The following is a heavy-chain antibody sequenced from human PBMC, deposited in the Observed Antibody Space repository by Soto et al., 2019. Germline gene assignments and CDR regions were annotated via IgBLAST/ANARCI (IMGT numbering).Heavy chain of an antibody. CDR3: ATAGEYWYFDL. CDR1: GNALPRHG. CDR2: ISGFNGNT. V-gene: IGHV1-18*04. J-gene: IGHJ2*01. Sequence: QVQLLQSGTEVKKPGASVTVSCKPSGNALPRHGISWVRQAPGQGPEWMGWISGFNGNTVYAQKGQGRVSMTTDTSTNTAYMELRSLTSADTAVYYCATAGEYWYFDLWGRGTLVTVSS. D-gene: IGHD1-1*01.